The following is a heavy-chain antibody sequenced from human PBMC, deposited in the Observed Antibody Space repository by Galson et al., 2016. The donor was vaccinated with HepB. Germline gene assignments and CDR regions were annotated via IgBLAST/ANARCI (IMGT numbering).Heavy chain of an antibody. D-gene: IGHD3-10*01. CDR1: GYSLSKLS. CDR2: FDPEEGEI. J-gene: IGHJ6*02. CDR3: AIAGSLAGPDGSYHYRDHDLGV. Sequence: QSGAEVKEPGESLKISCKVSGYSLSKLSMHWVRQTPAKGLEWMGGFDPEEGEIFYAQNFQGRVTMTEDTSGGTAYLKLSSLRYDDTAVYYCAIAGSLAGPDGSYHYRDHDLGVWGQGTTVTVSS. V-gene: IGHV1-24*01.